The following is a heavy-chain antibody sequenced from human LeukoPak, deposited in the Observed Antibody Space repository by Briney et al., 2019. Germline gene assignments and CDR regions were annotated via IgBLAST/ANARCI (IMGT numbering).Heavy chain of an antibody. CDR1: GGSISSYY. CDR3: ARARNLSGSPSGFDY. J-gene: IGHJ4*02. Sequence: SETLSLTCTVSGGSISSYYWSWIRQPPGKGLEWIGYIYYSGSTYYNPSLKSRVTISVDRSKNQFSLKLSSVTAADTAVYYCARARNLSGSPSGFDYWGQGTLVTVSS. V-gene: IGHV4-59*12. D-gene: IGHD1-26*01. CDR2: IYYSGST.